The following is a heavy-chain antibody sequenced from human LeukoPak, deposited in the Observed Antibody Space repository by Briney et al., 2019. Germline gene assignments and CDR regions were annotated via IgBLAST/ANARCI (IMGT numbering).Heavy chain of an antibody. D-gene: IGHD3-22*01. Sequence: GGSLRLSCAASGFTFSSYAMHWVRQAPGKGLEWVAVISSDGSNKYYADSVKGRFTISRDNSKNTLYLQMNSLRAEDTAVYYCARDGRITMIVVVKPRAFDIWGQGTMVTVSS. CDR3: ARDGRITMIVVVKPRAFDI. CDR1: GFTFSSYA. CDR2: ISSDGSNK. V-gene: IGHV3-30-3*01. J-gene: IGHJ3*02.